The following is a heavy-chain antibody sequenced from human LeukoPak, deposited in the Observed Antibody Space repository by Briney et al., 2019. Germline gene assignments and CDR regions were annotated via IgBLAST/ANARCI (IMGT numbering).Heavy chain of an antibody. CDR3: ARDRGTSTVRSFDI. V-gene: IGHV3-48*03. J-gene: IGHJ3*02. Sequence: PGGSLRLSCAASGFTFSSYEMNWVRQAPGKGLEWVSYISSSGSIIYYAESVKGRFTISRDNAKNSLYLQMNSLRAEDTAVYYCARDRGTSTVRSFDIWGQGTMVTVS. CDR1: GFTFSSYE. CDR2: ISSSGSII. D-gene: IGHD4-17*01.